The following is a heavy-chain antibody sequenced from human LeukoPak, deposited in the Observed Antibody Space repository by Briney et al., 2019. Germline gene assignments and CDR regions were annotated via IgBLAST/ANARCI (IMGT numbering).Heavy chain of an antibody. V-gene: IGHV4-61*02. D-gene: IGHD3-3*01. CDR1: GGPISSGSYY. Sequence: SSQTLSLTCTVSGGPISSGSYYWSWIRQPAGKGLEWIGRIYTSGSTNYNPSLKSRVTISVDTSKNQFSLKLSSVTAADTAVYYCARVVAYDFWSGYGDVWGKGTTVTVSS. J-gene: IGHJ6*04. CDR3: ARVVAYDFWSGYGDV. CDR2: IYTSGST.